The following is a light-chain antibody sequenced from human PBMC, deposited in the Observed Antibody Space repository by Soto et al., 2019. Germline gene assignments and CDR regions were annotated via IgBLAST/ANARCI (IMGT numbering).Light chain of an antibody. V-gene: IGKV3D-20*02. J-gene: IGKJ1*01. Sequence: EIVLTQSPGTLSLSPGERATLSCRASQSVSSNYLAWYQQKPGQAPRLLIYDASNRATGIPDRFRGSGSGTDFTLTISSLEPEDFALYYCQQGTDWPPGAFGQGTKVDIK. CDR1: QSVSSNY. CDR2: DAS. CDR3: QQGTDWPPGA.